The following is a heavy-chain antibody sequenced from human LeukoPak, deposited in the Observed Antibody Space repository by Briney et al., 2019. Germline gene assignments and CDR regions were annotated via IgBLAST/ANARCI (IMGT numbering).Heavy chain of an antibody. CDR1: GGTFSSYA. J-gene: IGHJ5*02. V-gene: IGHV1-69*13. CDR2: IIPIFGTA. D-gene: IGHD3-22*01. Sequence: SVKVSCKASGGTFSSYAISWVRQAPGQGLEWTGGIIPIFGTANYAQKFQGRVTITADESTSTAYMELSSLRSEDTAVYYCARDKSPGSGYYFNWFDPWGQGTLVTVSP. CDR3: ARDKSPGSGYYFNWFDP.